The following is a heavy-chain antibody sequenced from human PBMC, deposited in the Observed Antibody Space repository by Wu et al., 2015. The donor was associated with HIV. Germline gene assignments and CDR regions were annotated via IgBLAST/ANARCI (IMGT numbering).Heavy chain of an antibody. CDR2: ISAYNGNT. D-gene: IGHD1-26*01. CDR3: ARMLARDSGSYYVFGY. CDR1: G. Sequence: GISWVRQAPGQGLEWMGWISAYNGNTNYAQKLQGRVTMTTDTSTSTAYMELRSLRSDDTAVYYCARMLARDSGSYYVFGYWGQGTLVTVSS. V-gene: IGHV1-18*01. J-gene: IGHJ4*02.